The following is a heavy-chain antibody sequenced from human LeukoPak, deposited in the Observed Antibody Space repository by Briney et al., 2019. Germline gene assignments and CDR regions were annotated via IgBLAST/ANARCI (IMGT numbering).Heavy chain of an antibody. Sequence: GGSLRLSCAASGFTVSAYAMAWVRQAPGKGLEWVSTIYDDNTYYADSVKGRFTISRDNPKTTLYLQMNSLRAEDTAMYYCAKSTTVTTQQRGYFDDWGQGTLVTVSS. D-gene: IGHD4-11*01. CDR1: GFTVSAYA. CDR2: IYDDNT. J-gene: IGHJ4*02. V-gene: IGHV3-66*02. CDR3: AKSTTVTTQQRGYFDD.